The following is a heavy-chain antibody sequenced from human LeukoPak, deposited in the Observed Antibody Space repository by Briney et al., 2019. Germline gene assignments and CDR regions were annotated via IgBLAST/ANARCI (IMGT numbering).Heavy chain of an antibody. CDR1: GGTFSSYA. Sequence: SVKVSCKASGGTFSSYAISWVRQAPGQGLEWMGGIIPIFGTANYAQKFQGRATITTDESTSTAYMELSSLRSEDTAVYYCASMNEGYDSSGYFRVYWGQGTLVTVSS. D-gene: IGHD3-22*01. CDR3: ASMNEGYDSSGYFRVY. V-gene: IGHV1-69*05. J-gene: IGHJ4*02. CDR2: IIPIFGTA.